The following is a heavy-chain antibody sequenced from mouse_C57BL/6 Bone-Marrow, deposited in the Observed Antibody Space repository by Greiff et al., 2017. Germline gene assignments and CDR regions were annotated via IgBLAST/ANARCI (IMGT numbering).Heavy chain of an antibody. CDR2: IYPTSGRT. CDR3: ATTGPVGQSFDY. D-gene: IGHD1-3*01. Sequence: QVQLQQPGAELVKPGASVKMSCKASGYTFTSYWITWVKQRPGQGLEWIGDIYPTSGRTNYNEKFKSKAILTVDTSSNTAYMQLSSLTSEDSAVFYCATTGPVGQSFDYWGQGTTLTVSS. V-gene: IGHV1-55*01. CDR1: GYTFTSYW. J-gene: IGHJ2*01.